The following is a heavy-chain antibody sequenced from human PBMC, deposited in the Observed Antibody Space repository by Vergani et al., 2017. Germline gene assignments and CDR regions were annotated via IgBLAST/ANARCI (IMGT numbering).Heavy chain of an antibody. Sequence: QVQLQESGPGLVKASQTLSLTCSVSGAYVGSGGYYWSWVRQRPGMGLDWIGYLYYSGTTYYNPSLESRLTISLDTSTNHLSLKLPSVTAADTAVYYCARRSGIVYDILSGTQYLCDFGGQGTLVTVSS. V-gene: IGHV4-31*03. CDR1: GAYVGSGGYY. CDR3: ARRSGIVYDILSGTQYLCDF. CDR2: LYYSGTT. D-gene: IGHD3-9*01. J-gene: IGHJ4*02.